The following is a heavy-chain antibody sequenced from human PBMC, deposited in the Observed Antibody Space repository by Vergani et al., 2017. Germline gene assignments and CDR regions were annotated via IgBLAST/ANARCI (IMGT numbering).Heavy chain of an antibody. J-gene: IGHJ6*02. V-gene: IGHV4-39*01. Sequence: QLQLQESGPGLVKPSETLSLTCAVSGVSIKSRSYYWGWIRQSPGKGLEWIGSIYDNGNTHYNPSLKSRVAISVDTSKNQVSLNLGSVTAADTAVYYCARNRAIELAGRMHYYYAIDVWGQGTTVTVSS. CDR2: IYDNGNT. D-gene: IGHD5-24*01. CDR3: ARNRAIELAGRMHYYYAIDV. CDR1: GVSIKSRSYY.